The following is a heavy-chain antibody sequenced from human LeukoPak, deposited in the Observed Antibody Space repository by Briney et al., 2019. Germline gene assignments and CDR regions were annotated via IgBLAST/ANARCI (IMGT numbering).Heavy chain of an antibody. Sequence: GGSLRLSCAASGFTFSSYSMNWVRQAPGKGLEWISYVSYSSSTIYYADSVKGRFTISRDNAKNSLYLQMNSLRAEDTAVYYCTRQTDRDAYNRHWGQGTLVTVSS. V-gene: IGHV3-48*01. CDR1: GFTFSSYS. CDR2: VSYSSSTI. J-gene: IGHJ4*02. CDR3: TRQTDRDAYNRH. D-gene: IGHD5-24*01.